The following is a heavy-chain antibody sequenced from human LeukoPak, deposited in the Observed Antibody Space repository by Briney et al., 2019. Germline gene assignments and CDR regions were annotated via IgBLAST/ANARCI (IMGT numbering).Heavy chain of an antibody. Sequence: PSETLSLTCTVSGGSISTSSNYWGWIRQPPGKGLEWIGSIYYSGNTYYNPSLKSRVTISVDTSKNQFSLKLSSVTAADTAVYYCARDRDTTLVTLWFDPWGQGTLVTVSS. CDR1: GGSISTSSNY. CDR2: IYYSGNT. CDR3: ARDRDTTLVTLWFDP. J-gene: IGHJ5*02. V-gene: IGHV4-39*07. D-gene: IGHD4-23*01.